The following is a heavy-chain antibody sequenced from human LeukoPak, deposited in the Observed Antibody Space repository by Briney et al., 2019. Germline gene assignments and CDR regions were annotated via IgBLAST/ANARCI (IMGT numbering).Heavy chain of an antibody. CDR2: ISSSGSTI. CDR3: PRSPGVGYDYAGFDY. D-gene: IGHD5-12*01. J-gene: IGHJ4*02. Sequence: GGSLRLSCAASGFTFSDYYMSSIRQAPGKGLEWDSYISSSGSTIYYAHSVKDRLTIARDNTNNSLYLQMYSRRAEELAGYYCPRSPGVGYDYAGFDYWGQGTLVTVSS. CDR1: GFTFSDYY. V-gene: IGHV3-11*04.